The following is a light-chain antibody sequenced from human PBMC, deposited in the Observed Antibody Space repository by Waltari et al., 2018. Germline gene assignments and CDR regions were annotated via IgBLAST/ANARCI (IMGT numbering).Light chain of an antibody. Sequence: EVVMTQSPATLSVSPGGRATLSCRASQSIATNLAWYQQMRGQAPRLLIFDASTRATSISGRFSGSGSGTEFTLTISSLQSEDSAVYYCQQYNRWPPITFGQGTRLEIK. CDR3: QQYNRWPPIT. CDR1: QSIATN. J-gene: IGKJ5*01. CDR2: DAS. V-gene: IGKV3-15*01.